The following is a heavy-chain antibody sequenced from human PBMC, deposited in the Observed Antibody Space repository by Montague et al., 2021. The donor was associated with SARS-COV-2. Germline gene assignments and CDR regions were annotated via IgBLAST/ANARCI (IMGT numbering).Heavy chain of an antibody. D-gene: IGHD6-13*01. CDR1: GGSISSGSYF. CDR2: IYTSGST. J-gene: IGHJ5*02. V-gene: IGHV4-61*02. CDR3: ARDAGIAATGLNWFDP. Sequence: TLSLTCTVSGGSISSGSYFWSWIRQPAGKGLEWIGRIYTSGSTNYNPSLKSRATISVDTSKNQFSLKLSSVTVADTAVYYCARDAGIAATGLNWFDPWGQGTLVTVSS.